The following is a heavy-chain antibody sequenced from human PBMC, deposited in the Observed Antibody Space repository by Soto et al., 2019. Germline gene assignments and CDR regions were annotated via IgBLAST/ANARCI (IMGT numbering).Heavy chain of an antibody. CDR3: ARDQVYYYGSGTDY. D-gene: IGHD3-10*01. V-gene: IGHV1-3*01. Sequence: ASVKVSCKASGYTFTSYAMHWVRQAPGQRLEWMGWINAGNGNTKYSQKFQGRVTITRDTSASTAYMELSSLRSEDTAVYYCARDQVYYYGSGTDYWGQGTLVTVSS. CDR2: INAGNGNT. J-gene: IGHJ4*02. CDR1: GYTFTSYA.